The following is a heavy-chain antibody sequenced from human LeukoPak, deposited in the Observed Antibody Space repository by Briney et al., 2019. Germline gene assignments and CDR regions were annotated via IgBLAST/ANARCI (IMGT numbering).Heavy chain of an antibody. Sequence: SETLSLTCAVYGGSFSGYDWTWIRQPPWKGLEWIGEINHSGSTNYNPSLKSRVTISVDTSKNQFSLKLSSVTAADTAVYYCARGRIVSASYAYWGQGTLVTVSS. V-gene: IGHV4-34*01. D-gene: IGHD2/OR15-2a*01. J-gene: IGHJ4*02. CDR2: INHSGST. CDR3: ARGRIVSASYAY. CDR1: GGSFSGYD.